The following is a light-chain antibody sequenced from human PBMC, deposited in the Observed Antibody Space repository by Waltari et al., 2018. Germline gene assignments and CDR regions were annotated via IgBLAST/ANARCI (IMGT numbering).Light chain of an antibody. J-gene: IGKJ4*01. V-gene: IGKV4-1*01. CDR2: WAS. Sequence: DIVMTQSPGSLVVSLGERTTINCKSGQDILYNSNNKNYLAWYQHKPGQSPKLLFYWASTRAVGVPDRFSGSGSGTDFTLTISRVQAEDVAIYYCQQYYKTPSFGGGTKVE. CDR1: QDILYNSNNKNY. CDR3: QQYYKTPS.